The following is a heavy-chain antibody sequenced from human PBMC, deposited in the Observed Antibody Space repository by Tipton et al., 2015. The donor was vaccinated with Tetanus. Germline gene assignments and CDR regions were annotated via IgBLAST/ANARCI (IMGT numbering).Heavy chain of an antibody. V-gene: IGHV4-30-2*05. CDR2: ISHSGST. J-gene: IGHJ5*02. D-gene: IGHD3-16*01. CDR1: GGSISRGDYS. Sequence: TLSLTCVVSGGSISRGDYSWSWIRQPPGKGLEWIGDISHSGSTYYNPSLKSRVNISVDTSKNQFSLRLTSVTAADTAVYYCARDQGGGRVARLNWFGPWGQGTLVTVSS. CDR3: ARDQGGGRVARLNWFGP.